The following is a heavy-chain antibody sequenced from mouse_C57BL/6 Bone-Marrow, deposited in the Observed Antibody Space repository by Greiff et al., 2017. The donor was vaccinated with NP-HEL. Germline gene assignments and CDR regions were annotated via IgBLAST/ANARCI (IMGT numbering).Heavy chain of an antibody. D-gene: IGHD1-1*01. Sequence: EVKVVESGGGLVKPGGSLKLSCAASGFTFSDYGMHWVRQAPEKGLEWVAYISSGSSTIYYADTVKGRFTITRDNAKNTLFLQMTSLRAEDTAMYYCERRSYYSSLYAMDYWGKGTTVTVS. V-gene: IGHV5-17*01. J-gene: IGHJ4*01. CDR3: ERRSYYSSLYAMDY. CDR1: GFTFSDYG. CDR2: ISSGSSTI.